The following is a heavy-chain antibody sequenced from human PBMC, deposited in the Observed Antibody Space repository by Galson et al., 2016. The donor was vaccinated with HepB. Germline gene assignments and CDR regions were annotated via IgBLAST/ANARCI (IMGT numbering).Heavy chain of an antibody. Sequence: SLRLSCAASGFTVSSTYMNWVRQAPGKGLEWVSIIYSGGTTSQADAVKGRFTISRDNSSNTLYLQMNSLRHDDTAVYYCAGRGASSSSWYSDYQYGMDVWGQGTTVTVSS. CDR3: AGRGASSSSWYSDYQYGMDV. V-gene: IGHV3-66*01. J-gene: IGHJ6*02. D-gene: IGHD6-13*01. CDR2: IYSGGTT. CDR1: GFTVSSTY.